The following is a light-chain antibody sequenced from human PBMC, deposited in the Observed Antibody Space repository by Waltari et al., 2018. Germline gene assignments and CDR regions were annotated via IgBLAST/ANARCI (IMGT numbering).Light chain of an antibody. CDR1: QDIKNY. V-gene: IGKV1-17*01. Sequence: DIQMTQSQSSLSASIGDRVTITCRASQDIKNYLNWYQQKPGKPPKRLIYDAFSLQSGAPSRFSGSGSGTVFTLTISSLQPEDFATYYCLQDNGAPYSFGQGTKVEIK. CDR2: DAF. CDR3: LQDNGAPYS. J-gene: IGKJ2*03.